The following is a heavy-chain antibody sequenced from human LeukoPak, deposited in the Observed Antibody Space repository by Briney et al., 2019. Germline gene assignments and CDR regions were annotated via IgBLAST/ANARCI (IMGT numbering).Heavy chain of an antibody. D-gene: IGHD6-13*01. CDR1: GGSISSSSYY. V-gene: IGHV4-39*07. J-gene: IGHJ6*03. CDR3: ARQMGSSWSFYYYYMDV. Sequence: SETLSLTCTVSGGSISSSSYYWGWIRQPPGKGLEWIGSIYYSGSTYYNPSLKSRVTISVDTSKNQFSLKLSSVTAADTAVYYCARQMGSSWSFYYYYMDVWGKGTTVTVSS. CDR2: IYYSGST.